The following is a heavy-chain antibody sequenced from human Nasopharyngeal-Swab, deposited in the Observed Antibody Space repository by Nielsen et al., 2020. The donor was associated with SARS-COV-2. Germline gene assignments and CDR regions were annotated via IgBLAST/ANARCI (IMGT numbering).Heavy chain of an antibody. CDR2: MNPNSGNT. J-gene: IGHJ3*02. Sequence: ASVKVSCKASGYTFTSYDINWVRQATGQGLEWMGWMNPNSGNTGYAQKFQGRVTVTRDTSASTAYMELSSLRSEDTAVYYCARDRITDPDAFDIWGQGTMVTVSS. CDR1: GYTFTSYD. V-gene: IGHV1-8*01. CDR3: ARDRITDPDAFDI.